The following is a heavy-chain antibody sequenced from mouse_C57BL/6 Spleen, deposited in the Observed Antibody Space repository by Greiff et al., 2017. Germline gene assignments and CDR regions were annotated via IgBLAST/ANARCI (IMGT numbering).Heavy chain of an antibody. Sequence: QVQLKESGPGLVQPSQSLSITCTVSGFSLTSYGVHWVRQSPGKGLEWLGVIWSGGSTDYNAAFISRLSISKDNSKSQVFFKMNSLQADDTAIYYCARNLLYGSSSSWFAYWGQGTLVTVSA. J-gene: IGHJ3*01. CDR2: IWSGGST. CDR3: ARNLLYGSSSSWFAY. CDR1: GFSLTSYG. V-gene: IGHV2-2*01. D-gene: IGHD1-1*01.